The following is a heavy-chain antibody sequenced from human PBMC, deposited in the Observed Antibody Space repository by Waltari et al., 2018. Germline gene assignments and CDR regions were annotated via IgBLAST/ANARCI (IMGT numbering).Heavy chain of an antibody. CDR1: GFSVSMYD. J-gene: IGHJ3*01. CDR3: ARSLGGDAFDL. D-gene: IGHD3-16*01. CDR2: IYTGGST. Sequence: EGLLEESGGGSVQPGGSLRLSCAAYGFSVSMYDMNWVRQAPGQGLEWVSIIYTGGSTYYADSVRGRFTISRHNSQNTLSLEMNSLTSDDTGIYYCARSLGGDAFDLWGQGTMVAVSS. V-gene: IGHV3-53*04.